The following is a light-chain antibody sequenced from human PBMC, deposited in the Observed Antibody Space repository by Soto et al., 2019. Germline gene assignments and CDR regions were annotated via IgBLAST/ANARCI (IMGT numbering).Light chain of an antibody. CDR1: RSVSGS. J-gene: IGKJ5*01. V-gene: IGKV3D-15*01. CDR2: GPS. Sequence: IVMPQSPATLSVSPGERAPLSCRASRSVSGSLAWYQQKPGQAPRPPIYGPSTRATGIPAMFSCSGSGTEFTLTSSSLQSEDFSIYYCQQYKNWPAITVGQGTQLESK. CDR3: QQYKNWPAIT.